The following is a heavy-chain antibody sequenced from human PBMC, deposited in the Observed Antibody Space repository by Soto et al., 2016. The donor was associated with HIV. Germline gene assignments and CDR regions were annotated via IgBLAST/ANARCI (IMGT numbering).Heavy chain of an antibody. CDR3: AKDHRYTDKYSSRWYYFYGMDV. D-gene: IGHD6-13*01. V-gene: IGHV3-23*01. J-gene: IGHJ6*02. CDR2: ISGSGDNT. Sequence: EVQLLESRGGLVQPGGSLRLSCVASGFTFSSYGMSWVRQAPGKGLEWVSGISGSGDNTSYADSVKGRFTISRDNSKNTLYLQMNSLRAEDTAVFYCAKDHRYTDKYSSRWYYFYGMDVWGQGTTVTVSS. CDR1: GFTFSSYG.